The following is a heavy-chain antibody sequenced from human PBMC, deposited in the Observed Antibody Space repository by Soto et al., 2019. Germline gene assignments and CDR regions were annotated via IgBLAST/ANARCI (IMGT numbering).Heavy chain of an antibody. CDR3: ASVGQQLAQKTYYYFSGMDI. Sequence: QVHLVQSGGELKKPGASVKVSCKAAGYNFTTYGISWVRQAPGQGLEWMGWLSGDSVNTKSAPKHQNMITMTTETSAATAYMELRRLRSDDTAVYFGASVGQQLAQKTYYYFSGMDIWGQGTTVTVSS. CDR1: GYNFTTYG. D-gene: IGHD6-13*01. CDR2: LSGDSVNT. V-gene: IGHV1-18*01. J-gene: IGHJ6*01.